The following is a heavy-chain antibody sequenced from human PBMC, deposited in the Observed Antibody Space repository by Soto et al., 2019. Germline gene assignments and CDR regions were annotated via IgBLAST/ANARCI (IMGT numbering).Heavy chain of an antibody. CDR1: GGSISSGGYY. CDR3: ARGRGRSTVFAVFRPGWFDT. CDR2: IYYSGST. J-gene: IGHJ5*02. V-gene: IGHV4-31*03. D-gene: IGHD3-3*01. Sequence: PSETLSLTCTASGGSISSGGYYWNWIRQHPVKGLEWIGYIYYSGSTYYNPSLKSRLTISLDTSKNQFSLNLTSVTAADTAVYYCARGRGRSTVFAVFRPGWFDTWGQGTLATVSS.